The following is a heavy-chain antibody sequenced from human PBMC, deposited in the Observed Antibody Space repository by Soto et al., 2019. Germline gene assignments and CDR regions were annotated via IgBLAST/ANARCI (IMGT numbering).Heavy chain of an antibody. Sequence: SVKVSCKASGYTFTSYGISWVLQAPGQGLEWMGWISAYNSNTNYAQKLQGRVTMTTDTSTSTAYMELRSLRSDDTAVYHCARGPRDCLGAHGTRRVHFDYWGQGPLVTVSS. D-gene: IGHD2-21*01. CDR3: ARGPRDCLGAHGTRRVHFDY. V-gene: IGHV1-18*01. CDR2: ISAYNSNT. CDR1: GYTFTSYG. J-gene: IGHJ4*02.